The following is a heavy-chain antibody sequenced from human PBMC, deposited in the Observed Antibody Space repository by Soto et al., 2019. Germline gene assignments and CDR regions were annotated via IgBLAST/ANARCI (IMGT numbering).Heavy chain of an antibody. D-gene: IGHD2-8*01. CDR3: ARDPTRMYYSDY. CDR2: IFYSGST. CDR1: GGSVSSASYY. Sequence: SETLSLTCTVSGGSVSSASYYWSWIRQPPGKGLEWIGYIFYSGSTNYNPSLKSRVTISVDTSKNQFSLNLSSVTAADTAVYYCARDPTRMYYSDYWGQGALVTVS. J-gene: IGHJ4*02. V-gene: IGHV4-61*01.